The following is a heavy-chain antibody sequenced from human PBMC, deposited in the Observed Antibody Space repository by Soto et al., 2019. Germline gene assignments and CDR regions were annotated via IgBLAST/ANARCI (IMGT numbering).Heavy chain of an antibody. CDR1: GYSIRSGYF. V-gene: IGHV4-38-2*01. Sequence: SETLSLTCAVSGYSIRSGYFWGWVRQPPGKGLEWIGSISHSGSTYYNPSLKSRVTISVDTSKNQFSLKLSSVTAADTAVYYCARVAYYDSSGYYYYFDYWGQGTLVTVSS. J-gene: IGHJ4*02. CDR2: ISHSGST. D-gene: IGHD3-22*01. CDR3: ARVAYYDSSGYYYYFDY.